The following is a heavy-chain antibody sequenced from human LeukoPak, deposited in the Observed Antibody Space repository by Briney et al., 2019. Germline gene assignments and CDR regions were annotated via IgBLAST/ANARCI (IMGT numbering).Heavy chain of an antibody. CDR3: ARDLGQYYDTSDNWFDP. D-gene: IGHD3-22*01. J-gene: IGHJ5*02. V-gene: IGHV3-74*01. CDR2: INSDGINT. CDR1: GFTFSNYW. Sequence: PTGGSLRLSCAASGFTFSNYWMHWVRQAPGKGLVWVSRINSDGINTSYADSVKGRFTISRDNAKNTLNLQMNSLRAEDTAVYYCARDLGQYYDTSDNWFDPWGQGTLVTVSS.